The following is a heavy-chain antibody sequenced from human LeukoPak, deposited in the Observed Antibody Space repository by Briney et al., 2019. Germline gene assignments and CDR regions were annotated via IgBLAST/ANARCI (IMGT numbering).Heavy chain of an antibody. V-gene: IGHV1-2*02. D-gene: IGHD3-9*01. Sequence: ASVKVSCKASGYTFTGYYMHWVRQAPGQGLEWMGWINPNSGGTNYAQKFQGRVTMTRDMSTSTVYMKLSGLRSEDTAVYFCARDLFDGSSPFDYWGQGTLVTVSS. J-gene: IGHJ4*02. CDR2: INPNSGGT. CDR3: ARDLFDGSSPFDY. CDR1: GYTFTGYY.